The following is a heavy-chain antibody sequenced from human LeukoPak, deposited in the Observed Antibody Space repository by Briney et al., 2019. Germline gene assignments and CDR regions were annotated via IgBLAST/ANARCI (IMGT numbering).Heavy chain of an antibody. Sequence: SETLSLTCTVSGYSISSGYYWGWIRQPPGKGLERIGSIYHSGSTYYNPSLKSRVTISVDTSKNQFSLKLSSVTAADTAVYYCARRRQWLPKGYFDYWGQGTLVTVSS. V-gene: IGHV4-38-2*02. CDR1: GYSISSGYY. CDR3: ARRRQWLPKGYFDY. CDR2: IYHSGST. D-gene: IGHD6-19*01. J-gene: IGHJ4*02.